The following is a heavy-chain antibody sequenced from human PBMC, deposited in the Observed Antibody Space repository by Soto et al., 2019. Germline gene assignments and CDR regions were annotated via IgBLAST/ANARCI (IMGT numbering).Heavy chain of an antibody. Sequence: EVQLVESVGGLVQPEGSMRLSCAASGFTFSSYSMNWVRQAPGKGLEWVSYISSSSSTIYYADSVKGRFTISRDNAKNSLYLQMNSLRDEDTAVYYCAREGTRGGFLNWFDPWGQGTLVTVSS. J-gene: IGHJ5*02. D-gene: IGHD3-10*01. CDR3: AREGTRGGFLNWFDP. CDR2: ISSSSSTI. V-gene: IGHV3-48*02. CDR1: GFTFSSYS.